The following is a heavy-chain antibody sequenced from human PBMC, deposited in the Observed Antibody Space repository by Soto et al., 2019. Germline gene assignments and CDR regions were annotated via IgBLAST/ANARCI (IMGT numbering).Heavy chain of an antibody. CDR3: ARAPRGNYGYPSHFDY. V-gene: IGHV4-59*01. Sequence: QVQLQESGPGLVKPSETLSLTCTVSGGSISSYYWSWIRQPPGKGLEWIGYIYYSGSTNYNPSLKSRVTIPVDTSTNQFSLKLSSVTAADTAVYYCARAPRGNYGYPSHFDYWGQGTLVTVSS. J-gene: IGHJ4*02. CDR2: IYYSGST. D-gene: IGHD3-10*01. CDR1: GGSISSYY.